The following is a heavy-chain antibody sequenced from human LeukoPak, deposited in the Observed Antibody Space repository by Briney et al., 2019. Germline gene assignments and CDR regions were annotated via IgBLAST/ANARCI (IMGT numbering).Heavy chain of an antibody. V-gene: IGHV3-43*01. CDR3: AKESDPDDNDSSGYDS. CDR2: INWDGGGT. J-gene: IGHJ4*02. CDR1: GFTFDDYT. D-gene: IGHD3-22*01. Sequence: GGSLRLSCVAPGFTFDDYTMHWVRQAPGKGLEWVSLINWDGGGTYYADSVRGRFTISRDNSENSLFLQMNSLRTADTALYYCAKESDPDDNDSSGYDSWGQGTLVTVSS.